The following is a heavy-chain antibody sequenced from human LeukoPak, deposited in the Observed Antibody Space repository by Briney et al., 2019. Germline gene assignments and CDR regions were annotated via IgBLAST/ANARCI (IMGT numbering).Heavy chain of an antibody. J-gene: IGHJ4*02. D-gene: IGHD5-18*01. Sequence: GASVKVSCKASGYTFTGYYMHWVRQAPGQGLEWMGIINPSGGSTSYAQKFQGRVTMTRDTSTSTVYMELSSLRSEDTAVYYCARDLADPIQLWSSADYWGQGTLVTVSS. CDR1: GYTFTGYY. CDR3: ARDLADPIQLWSSADY. CDR2: INPSGGST. V-gene: IGHV1-46*01.